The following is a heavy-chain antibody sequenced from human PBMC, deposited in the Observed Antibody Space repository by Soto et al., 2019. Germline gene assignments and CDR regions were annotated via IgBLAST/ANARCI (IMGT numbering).Heavy chain of an antibody. D-gene: IGHD1-1*01. Sequence: GSLRLSCVASGFDFSDFHISWVRQAPGKGLEWISYISSSLGHTDYAESVKGRFTISRDNAKSSVLLEMSDLRSDDTAVYYCAANWNFGLNFWGQGTLVTVSS. CDR2: ISSSLGHT. CDR1: GFDFSDFH. CDR3: AANWNFGLNF. V-gene: IGHV3-11*03. J-gene: IGHJ4*02.